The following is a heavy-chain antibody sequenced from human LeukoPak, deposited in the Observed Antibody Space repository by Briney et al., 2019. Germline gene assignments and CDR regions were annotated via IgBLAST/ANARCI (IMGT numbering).Heavy chain of an antibody. CDR2: TYYRSKWYN. Sequence: SQTLSLTCAISGDSVSSNSAAWNWIRQSPSGGLEWLGRTYYRSKWYNDYAVSVKSRITINPDTSKNQFSLQLNSVTPEDTAVYYCARDQGQQWLVVPVGAFDIWGQGTMVTVSS. D-gene: IGHD6-19*01. V-gene: IGHV6-1*01. CDR1: GDSVSSNSAA. CDR3: ARDQGQQWLVVPVGAFDI. J-gene: IGHJ3*02.